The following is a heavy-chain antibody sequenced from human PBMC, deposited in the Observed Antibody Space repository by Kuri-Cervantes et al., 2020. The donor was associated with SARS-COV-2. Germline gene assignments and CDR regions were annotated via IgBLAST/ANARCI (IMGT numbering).Heavy chain of an antibody. CDR3: ARPYCSSSTCYDGTFDS. CDR1: GGTFSSYA. CDR2: IIPLFGTT. Sequence: SVKVSCKASGGTFSSYAVTWVRQVPGQGLEWMGRIIPLFGTTIYAQKFRGRATITADKSTNTAYMELSSLTSEDTAVYYCARPYCSSSTCYDGTFDSWGQGTLVTASS. V-gene: IGHV1-69*06. J-gene: IGHJ4*02. D-gene: IGHD2-2*01.